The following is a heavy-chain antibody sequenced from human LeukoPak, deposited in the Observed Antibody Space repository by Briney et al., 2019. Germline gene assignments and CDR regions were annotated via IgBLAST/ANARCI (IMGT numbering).Heavy chain of an antibody. V-gene: IGHV1-3*01. CDR1: GGTFSSYA. D-gene: IGHD1-26*01. CDR3: AKGGKWDVTPFDY. Sequence: ASVKVSCKASGGTFSSYAISWVRQAPGQRLEWMGWINAGNGNTKYSQKFQGRVTITRDTSASTAYMELSSLRSEDTAVYYCAKGGKWDVTPFDYWGQGTLVTVSS. J-gene: IGHJ4*02. CDR2: INAGNGNT.